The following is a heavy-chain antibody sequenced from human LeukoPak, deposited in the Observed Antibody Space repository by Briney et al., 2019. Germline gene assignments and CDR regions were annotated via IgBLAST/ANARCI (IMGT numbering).Heavy chain of an antibody. V-gene: IGHV3-64D*09. D-gene: IGHD5-24*01. CDR2: ITYNGGST. J-gene: IGHJ4*02. Sequence: GGSLRLSCSASGFTFSTSAMHWVRQAPGKGLEYVSFITYNGGSTYNADSVKGRFTISRDNSRNTLYLQMSGLRAEDTAVYHCVKDGGMATIFDFWGQGTLVTVSS. CDR3: VKDGGMATIFDF. CDR1: GFTFSTSA.